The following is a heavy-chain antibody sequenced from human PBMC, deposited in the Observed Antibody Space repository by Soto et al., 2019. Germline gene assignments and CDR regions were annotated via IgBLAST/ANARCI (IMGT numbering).Heavy chain of an antibody. J-gene: IGHJ4*02. CDR3: ARAPFTIYDTSGYCDY. Sequence: GGSLRLSCAASGFTFSSSGMHWVRQAPGKGLEWVAIIWYDGSKKYYADSVKGRFTISRDNSKNTVYLQMNSLRAEDTAVYYCARAPFTIYDTSGYCDYWGQGTLVTVSS. CDR2: IWYDGSKK. D-gene: IGHD3-22*01. CDR1: GFTFSSSG. V-gene: IGHV3-33*01.